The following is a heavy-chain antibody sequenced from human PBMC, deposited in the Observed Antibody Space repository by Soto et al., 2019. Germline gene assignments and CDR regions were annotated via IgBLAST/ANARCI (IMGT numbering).Heavy chain of an antibody. Sequence: SVKVSCKASGGTFSSYATSGARQAPGQGLEWMGGIIPIFGTANYAQKFQGRVTITADESTSTAYMELSSLRSEDTAVYYCARDRNIVATIYNYYGMDVSGHGSTVTVSS. D-gene: IGHD5-12*01. CDR2: IIPIFGTA. V-gene: IGHV1-69*13. CDR1: GGTFSSYA. CDR3: ARDRNIVATIYNYYGMDV. J-gene: IGHJ6*02.